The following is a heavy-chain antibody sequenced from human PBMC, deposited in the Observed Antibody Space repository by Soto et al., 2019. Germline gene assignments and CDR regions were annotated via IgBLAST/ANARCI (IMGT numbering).Heavy chain of an antibody. CDR2: IYYSGST. CDR3: ARHTYRRSYNWFDP. J-gene: IGHJ5*02. CDR1: GGSISSYY. V-gene: IGHV4-59*08. Sequence: SETLSLTCTVSGGSISSYYWSWIRQPPGKGLEWIGYIYYSGSTNYNPSLKSRVTISVDTSKNQFSLKLSSVTAADTAVYYCARHTYRRSYNWFDPWGQGTLVTVSS.